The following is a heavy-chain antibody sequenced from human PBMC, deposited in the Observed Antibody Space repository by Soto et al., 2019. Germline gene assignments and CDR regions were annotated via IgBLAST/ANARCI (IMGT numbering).Heavy chain of an antibody. CDR2: ISSSGSTI. CDR3: ARDDAYDSSGSTKRNDAFDI. V-gene: IGHV3-48*03. J-gene: IGHJ3*02. CDR1: GFTFSSYE. D-gene: IGHD3-22*01. Sequence: PGGSLRLSCAASGFTFSSYEMNWVRQAPGKGLEWVSYISSSGSTIYYADSVKGRFTISRDNAKNSLYLQMNSLRAEDTAVYYCARDDAYDSSGSTKRNDAFDIWGQGTMVTV.